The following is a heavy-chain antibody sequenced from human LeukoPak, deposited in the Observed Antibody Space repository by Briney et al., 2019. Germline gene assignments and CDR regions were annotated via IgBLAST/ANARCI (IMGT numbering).Heavy chain of an antibody. CDR3: ARADSYGVDY. J-gene: IGHJ4*02. CDR2: INWNGGST. Sequence: GGSLRLSCAASGFTFDDYGMSWVRQAPGKGLGWVSGINWNGGSTGYADSVKGRFTISRDNTKNSLYLQMNSLRAEDTAVYYCARADSYGVDYWGQGTLVTVSS. D-gene: IGHD5-18*01. CDR1: GFTFDDYG. V-gene: IGHV3-20*04.